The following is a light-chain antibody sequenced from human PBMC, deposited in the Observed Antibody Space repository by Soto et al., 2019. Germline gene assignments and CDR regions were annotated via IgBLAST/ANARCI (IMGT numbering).Light chain of an antibody. CDR1: QSVTNNY. Sequence: EIVLTQSPGTLFLSPGERATLSCRASQSVTNNYLAWYQRKPGQPPRLLIYGTSYRSTDIPRRFSGSGSGTDLTLTITRLEPEDFAVYYCQQYGSSPPTFGQGTKVEIK. J-gene: IGKJ1*01. CDR2: GTS. V-gene: IGKV3-20*01. CDR3: QQYGSSPPT.